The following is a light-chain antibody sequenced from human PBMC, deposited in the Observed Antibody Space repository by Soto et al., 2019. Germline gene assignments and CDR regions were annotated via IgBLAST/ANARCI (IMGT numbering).Light chain of an antibody. CDR1: QRISNYY. CDR2: GAS. J-gene: IGKJ4*01. CDR3: QQYGSSPFT. Sequence: EMVLTQCPDTLSLSSGERATLSCRASQRISNYYLAWYHQKPGQAPRLLLYGASSRDTGVPDTFSRSGSGTDFTITISRLDPEDFAVDYYQQYGSSPFTFGGGTKVEIK. V-gene: IGKV3-20*01.